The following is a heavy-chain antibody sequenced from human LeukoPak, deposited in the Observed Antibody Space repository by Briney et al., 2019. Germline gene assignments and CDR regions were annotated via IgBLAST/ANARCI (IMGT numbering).Heavy chain of an antibody. J-gene: IGHJ6*02. CDR3: SRGLVYSSGYDHGSDV. D-gene: IGHD6-19*01. CDR2: IFSSGIT. CDR1: GGSIDTYY. V-gene: IGHV4-4*07. Sequence: SETLSLTGTVSGGSIDTYYWTWIRQSAGKGLQWIGRIFSSGITDYNPSLKSRITLSLDTSRNQISLELTSVTAADTAVYYCSRGLVYSSGYDHGSDVWGQGTTVTVSS.